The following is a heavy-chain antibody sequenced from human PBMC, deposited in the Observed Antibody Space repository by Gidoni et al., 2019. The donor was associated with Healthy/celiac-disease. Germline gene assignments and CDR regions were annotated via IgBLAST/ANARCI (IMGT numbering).Heavy chain of an antibody. CDR3: ARDLYSTILGYPYYGMDV. J-gene: IGHJ6*02. V-gene: IGHV1-69*01. CDR2: IIPIFGTA. D-gene: IGHD6-13*01. Sequence: QVQLVQSGAEVKKPGSSVKVSCKASGGTFSSYAISWVRQAPGQGLEWMGGIIPIFGTANYAQKFQGRVTITADESTSTAYMELSSLRSEDTAVYYCARDLYSTILGYPYYGMDVWGQGTTVTVSS. CDR1: GGTFSSYA.